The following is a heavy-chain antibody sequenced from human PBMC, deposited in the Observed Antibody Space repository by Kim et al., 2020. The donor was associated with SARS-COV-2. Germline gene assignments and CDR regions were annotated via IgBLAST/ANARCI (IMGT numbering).Heavy chain of an antibody. J-gene: IGHJ4*02. D-gene: IGHD3-22*01. Sequence: SVKGRFTISRDNSKNTLYLQMSGLRAEDTAVYYCVKGGYYDSSGYYYFDYWGQGTLVTVSS. V-gene: IGHV3-64D*06. CDR3: VKGGYYDSSGYYYFDY.